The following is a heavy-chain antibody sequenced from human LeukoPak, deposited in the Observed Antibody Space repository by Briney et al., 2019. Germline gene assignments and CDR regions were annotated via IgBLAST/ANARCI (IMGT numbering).Heavy chain of an antibody. CDR2: VSADGRTQ. J-gene: IGHJ4*02. V-gene: IGHV3-30*03. Sequence: GGSLRLSCAASGFTFRTYSIHWVRQAPGKGLEWVTVVSADGRTQLYPDSVKGRFTVSRDNSLNTLHLQMNSLKTEDTAVYYCAREFGHNRWYFDYWGQGALVTVSS. CDR1: GFTFRTYS. D-gene: IGHD5-24*01. CDR3: AREFGHNRWYFDY.